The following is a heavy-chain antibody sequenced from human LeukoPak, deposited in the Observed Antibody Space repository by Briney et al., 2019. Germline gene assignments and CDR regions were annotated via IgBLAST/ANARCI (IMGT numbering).Heavy chain of an antibody. Sequence: GGSLRLSCAASGFTFSSYAMHWVRQAPGKGLEWVAVISYDGSNKYYADSVKGRFTISRDNSKNTLYLQMNSLRAEDTAVYYCARRGDSYEFDYWGQGTLVTVSS. V-gene: IGHV3-30-3*01. J-gene: IGHJ4*02. CDR3: ARRGDSYEFDY. D-gene: IGHD5-18*01. CDR1: GFTFSSYA. CDR2: ISYDGSNK.